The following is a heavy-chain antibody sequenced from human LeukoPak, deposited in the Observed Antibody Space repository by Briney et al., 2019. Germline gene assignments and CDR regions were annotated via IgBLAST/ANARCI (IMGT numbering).Heavy chain of an antibody. CDR2: IYHSGST. CDR1: GGSISSGGYS. D-gene: IGHD5-24*01. Sequence: SQTLSLTCAVSGGSISSGGYSWSWIRQPPGKGLEWIGYIYHSGSTYYNPSLKSRVTMSVDRSKNQFSLKLSSVTAADTAVYYCARGARSYGMDVWGQGTTVTVSS. J-gene: IGHJ6*02. CDR3: ARGARSYGMDV. V-gene: IGHV4-30-2*01.